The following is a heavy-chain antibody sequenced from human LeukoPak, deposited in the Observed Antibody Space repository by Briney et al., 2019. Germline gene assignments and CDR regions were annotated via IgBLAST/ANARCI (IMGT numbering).Heavy chain of an antibody. Sequence: PGGSLRLSCAASGFTFSNYGMHWVRQAPSKGLEWVAVISYDGSNTFYADSVKGRFTISRDNSKNTVYLQLNSLRIEDTAVYYCAKDGYSDSSKEALDIWGQGTMVTVSS. CDR3: AKDGYSDSSKEALDI. D-gene: IGHD3-22*01. CDR2: ISYDGSNT. J-gene: IGHJ3*02. V-gene: IGHV3-30*18. CDR1: GFTFSNYG.